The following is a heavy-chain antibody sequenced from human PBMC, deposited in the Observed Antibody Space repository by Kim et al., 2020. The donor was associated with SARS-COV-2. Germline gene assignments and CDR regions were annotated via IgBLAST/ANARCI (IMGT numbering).Heavy chain of an antibody. CDR2: INTNTGNP. Sequence: ASVKVSCKASGYTFTSYAMNWVRQAPGQGLEWMGWINTNTGNPTYAQGFTGRFVFSLDTSVSTAYLQISSLKAEDTAVYYCARDGGHSGYEKEDAFDIWGQGTMVTVSS. D-gene: IGHD5-12*01. V-gene: IGHV7-4-1*02. CDR1: GYTFTSYA. J-gene: IGHJ3*02. CDR3: ARDGGHSGYEKEDAFDI.